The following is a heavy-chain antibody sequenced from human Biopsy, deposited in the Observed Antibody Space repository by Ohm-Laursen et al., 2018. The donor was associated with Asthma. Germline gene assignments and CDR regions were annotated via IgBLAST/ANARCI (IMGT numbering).Heavy chain of an antibody. Sequence: TLSLTCTVSGAYIGTPDYHWTWIRQHPGKGLEWIGFIYYSGSTYYNPSLKNRVSISIDTSKNQFSLKLSSVTAADTAVYYCARAQDYYDSRGYYRSFDYWGQGTLVTVSS. V-gene: IGHV4-31*03. D-gene: IGHD3-22*01. CDR2: IYYSGST. J-gene: IGHJ4*02. CDR1: GAYIGTPDYH. CDR3: ARAQDYYDSRGYYRSFDY.